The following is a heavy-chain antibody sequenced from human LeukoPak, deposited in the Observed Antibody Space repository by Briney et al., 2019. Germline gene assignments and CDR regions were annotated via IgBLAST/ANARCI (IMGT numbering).Heavy chain of an antibody. CDR1: GGSFSGYY. Sequence: SETLSLTCAVYGGSFSGYYWSWIRQPPGKGLEWIGEINHSGSTNYNPSLKSRVTISVDTSKNQFSLKLSSVTAADTAVYYCARDPAKYYYDSSGYYNDYWGQGTLVTVSS. D-gene: IGHD3-22*01. CDR2: INHSGST. V-gene: IGHV4-34*01. CDR3: ARDPAKYYYDSSGYYNDY. J-gene: IGHJ4*02.